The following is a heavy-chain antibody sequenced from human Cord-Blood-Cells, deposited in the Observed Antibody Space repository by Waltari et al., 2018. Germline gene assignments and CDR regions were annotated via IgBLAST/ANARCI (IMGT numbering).Heavy chain of an antibody. V-gene: IGHV4-30-4*08. CDR2: IYYSGST. CDR3: ARGNGYSSSWFDY. Sequence: QVQLQESGPGLVKPSQTLSLTCTVSGGSISSGDSSLGWIRRPPGKGLEWIGYIYYSGSTYYNPSLKSRVTISVDTSKNQFSLKLSSVTAADTAVYYCARGNGYSSSWFDYWGQGTLVTVSS. D-gene: IGHD6-13*01. J-gene: IGHJ4*02. CDR1: GGSISSGDSS.